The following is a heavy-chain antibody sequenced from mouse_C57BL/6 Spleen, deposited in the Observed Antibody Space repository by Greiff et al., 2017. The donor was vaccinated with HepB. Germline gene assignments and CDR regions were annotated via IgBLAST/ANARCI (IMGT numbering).Heavy chain of an antibody. CDR1: GFSFNTYA. CDR3: VRHGGITTVARGAMDY. D-gene: IGHD1-1*01. Sequence: EVKLMESGGGLVQPKGSLKLSCAASGFSFNTYAMNWVRQAPGKGLEWVARIRSKSNNYATYYADSVKDRFTISRDDSESMLYLQMNNLKTEDTAMYYCVRHGGITTVARGAMDYWGQGTSVTVSS. J-gene: IGHJ4*01. CDR2: IRSKSNNYAT. V-gene: IGHV10-1*01.